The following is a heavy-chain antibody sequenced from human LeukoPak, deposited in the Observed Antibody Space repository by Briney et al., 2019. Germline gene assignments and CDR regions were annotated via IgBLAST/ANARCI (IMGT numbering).Heavy chain of an antibody. D-gene: IGHD2/OR15-2a*01. CDR1: GGSLSGYY. J-gene: IGHJ4*02. Sequence: KTSETLSLTCAVYGGSLSGYYWSWIRQPPGKGLEWIGEINHSGSTNYNPSLKSRVTISVDTSKNQFSLKLSSVTAADTAVYYCARGSMVSRFGGLGYWGQGTLVTVSS. V-gene: IGHV4-34*01. CDR2: INHSGST. CDR3: ARGSMVSRFGGLGY.